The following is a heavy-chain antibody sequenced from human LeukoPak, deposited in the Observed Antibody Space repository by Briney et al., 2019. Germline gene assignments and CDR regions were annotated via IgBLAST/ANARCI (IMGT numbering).Heavy chain of an antibody. J-gene: IGHJ6*02. CDR2: IYSGGST. Sequence: PGGSLRLSCAASGFTVSSNYMSWVRQAPGKGLEWVSVIYSGGSTYYADSVKGRFTISRDNSKNTLYLQMNSLRAEDTAVYYCASGSWYGDYEPYYYYYGMDVWGQGTTVTVSS. CDR3: ASGSWYGDYEPYYYYYGMDV. CDR1: GFTVSSNY. D-gene: IGHD4-17*01. V-gene: IGHV3-66*01.